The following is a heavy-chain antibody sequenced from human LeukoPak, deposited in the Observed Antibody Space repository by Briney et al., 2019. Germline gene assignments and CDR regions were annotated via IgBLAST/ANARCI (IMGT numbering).Heavy chain of an antibody. CDR2: IYTSGST. D-gene: IGHD5-12*01. CDR1: GGSISSGSYY. CDR3: AGGYSGYDTFFEY. J-gene: IGHJ4*02. V-gene: IGHV4-61*02. Sequence: SETLCLTCTVSGGSISSGSYYWSWIRQPAGKGLEWIGRIYTSGSTNYNPSLKSRVTISVDTSKNQFSLKLSSVTAADTAVYYCAGGYSGYDTFFEYWGQGTLVTVSS.